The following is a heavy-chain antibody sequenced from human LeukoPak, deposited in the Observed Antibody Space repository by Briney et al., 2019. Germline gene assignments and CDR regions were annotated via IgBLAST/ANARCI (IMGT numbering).Heavy chain of an antibody. Sequence: PGGSLRLSCAASGFTFSSYSMNWVRQAPGKGLEWVSSISSSSSYIYYADSVKGRFTISRDNSKNTLYLQMNSLRAEDTAVYYCARDYYDSSGSTGAFDIWGQGTMVTVSS. CDR3: ARDYYDSSGSTGAFDI. CDR1: GFTFSSYS. V-gene: IGHV3-21*01. CDR2: ISSSSSYI. J-gene: IGHJ3*02. D-gene: IGHD3-22*01.